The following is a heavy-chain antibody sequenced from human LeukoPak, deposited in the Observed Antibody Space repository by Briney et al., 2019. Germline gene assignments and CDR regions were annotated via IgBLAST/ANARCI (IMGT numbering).Heavy chain of an antibody. Sequence: SETLSLTCTVSGGSMSSYYWGWIRQPPGKGLEWIGSIYYSGNTYLNPSLKSRVTISVDTSKSQFSLKVSSVTAADTAVYFCAGHPAGLRPNDFWGQGTLVTVSS. CDR1: GGSMSSYY. D-gene: IGHD3-10*01. CDR3: AGHPAGLRPNDF. CDR2: IYYSGNT. J-gene: IGHJ4*02. V-gene: IGHV4-39*01.